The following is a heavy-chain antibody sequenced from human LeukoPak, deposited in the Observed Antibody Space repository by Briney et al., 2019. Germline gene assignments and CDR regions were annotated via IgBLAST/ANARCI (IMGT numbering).Heavy chain of an antibody. CDR2: ISSNGDNT. V-gene: IGHV3-64D*06. CDR3: VRGTGY. J-gene: IGHJ4*02. Sequence: GGPLRLSCSVPGFTFSTYVMHWVRQAPGKGLEYVSAISSNGDNTYYADSVKGRFTISRDNSKNTLYLQMSSLRPDDTAVYFCVRGTGYWGQGTLVTVSS. CDR1: GFTFSTYV.